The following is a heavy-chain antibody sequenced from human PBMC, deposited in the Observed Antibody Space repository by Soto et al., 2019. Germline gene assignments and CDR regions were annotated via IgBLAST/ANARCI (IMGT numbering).Heavy chain of an antibody. D-gene: IGHD6-19*01. J-gene: IGHJ6*02. Sequence: PGGSLRLSCAASGFTVSSNYMSWVRQAPGKGLEWVSVIYSGGSTYYADSVKGRFTISRDNSKNTLYLQMNSLRAEDTAVYYCAREGRIAVAATVYYYYGMDVWGQGTTVTVSS. CDR2: IYSGGST. V-gene: IGHV3-53*01. CDR3: AREGRIAVAATVYYYYGMDV. CDR1: GFTVSSNY.